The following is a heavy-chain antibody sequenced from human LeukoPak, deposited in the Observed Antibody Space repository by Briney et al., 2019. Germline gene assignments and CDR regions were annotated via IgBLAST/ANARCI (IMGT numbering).Heavy chain of an antibody. CDR2: INPNSGGT. D-gene: IGHD3-22*01. CDR1: GYTFTGYY. J-gene: IGHJ6*03. CDR3: ARTYYYDSSGYFDYYYYYMDV. V-gene: IGHV1-2*02. Sequence: GASVKVSCKASGYTFTGYYMYWVRQAPGQGLEWMGWINPNSGGTNYAQKFQGRVTMTRDTSISTAYMELSRLRSDDTAVYYCARTYYYDSSGYFDYYYYYMDVWGKGTTVTVSS.